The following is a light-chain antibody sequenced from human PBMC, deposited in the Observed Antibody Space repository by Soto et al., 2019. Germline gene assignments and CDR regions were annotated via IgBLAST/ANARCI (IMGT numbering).Light chain of an antibody. Sequence: QSVLTLTPSVSGAPGQTVTISCTGTTSNVHWYQQLPGTAPKLLIFDNTNRPSGVPDRFSGSKSDTSASLAITGLQAEDEADYYCQFFDSLSGSVVFGGGTKLTVL. J-gene: IGLJ3*02. CDR1: TSN. CDR3: QFFDSLSGSVV. V-gene: IGLV1-40*01. CDR2: DNT.